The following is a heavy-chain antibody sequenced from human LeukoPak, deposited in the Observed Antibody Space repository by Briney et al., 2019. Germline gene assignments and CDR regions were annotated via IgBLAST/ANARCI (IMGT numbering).Heavy chain of an antibody. D-gene: IGHD3-10*01. Sequence: PGRSLRLSCTASGFTFGGYAMSWVGQAPGKGLEWVGFIRSKAYGGTTEYAASVKGRFTISRDDSKSIAYLQMNSLKTEDTAVYYCTREGRYGSGSYLHWGQGTLVTVSS. CDR3: TREGRYGSGSYLH. CDR2: IRSKAYGGTT. J-gene: IGHJ4*02. CDR1: GFTFGGYA. V-gene: IGHV3-49*04.